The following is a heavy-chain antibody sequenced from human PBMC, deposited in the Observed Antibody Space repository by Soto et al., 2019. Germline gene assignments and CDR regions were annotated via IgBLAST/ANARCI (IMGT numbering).Heavy chain of an antibody. D-gene: IGHD3-9*01. V-gene: IGHV7-4-1*01. Sequence: ASVKVSCKASGYTFTSYAMNWVRQAPGQGLEWMGWINTNTGNPTYAQGFTGRFVFSLDTSVSTAYLQICSLKAGDTAVYYCARDKDTYYDILTGYYYYGMDVWGQGTTVTVSS. CDR3: ARDKDTYYDILTGYYYYGMDV. J-gene: IGHJ6*02. CDR2: INTNTGNP. CDR1: GYTFTSYA.